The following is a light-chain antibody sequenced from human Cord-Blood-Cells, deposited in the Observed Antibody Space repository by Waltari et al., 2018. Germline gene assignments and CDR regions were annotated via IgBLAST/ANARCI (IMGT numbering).Light chain of an antibody. J-gene: IGLJ2*01. V-gene: IGLV2-14*01. Sequence: QSALTQPASVSGSPGQSITISCTGTSRDVGGYNSVSWYQQHPGKAPKLMIYDVSNRPSGVSNRFSGSKSGNTASLTISGLQAEDEADYYCSSYTSSSVVFGGGTKLTVL. CDR1: SRDVGGYNS. CDR3: SSYTSSSVV. CDR2: DVS.